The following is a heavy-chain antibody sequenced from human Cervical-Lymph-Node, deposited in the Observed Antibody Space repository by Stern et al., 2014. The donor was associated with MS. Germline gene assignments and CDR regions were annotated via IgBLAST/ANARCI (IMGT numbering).Heavy chain of an antibody. J-gene: IGHJ4*02. Sequence: EVQLVESGAELIRPGESLKISCKGSGFKFSIYWIAWVRQMPGKGLEWMGIIYPGDSETRYSASFQGQVTMSADKSTSTAYLQWSSLNASDPAMYFCARQTTAWASDVWGQGTLVTVSS. CDR1: GFKFSIYW. CDR2: IYPGDSET. CDR3: ARQTTAWASDV. D-gene: IGHD1-14*01. V-gene: IGHV5-51*01.